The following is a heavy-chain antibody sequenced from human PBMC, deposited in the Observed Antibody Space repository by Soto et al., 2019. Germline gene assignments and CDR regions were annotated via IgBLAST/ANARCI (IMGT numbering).Heavy chain of an antibody. CDR1: GFTFSIYE. J-gene: IGHJ4*02. Sequence: QVQLVEAGGGVVQPGRSLRLSCAASGFTFSIYEMHWFRQAPGKGLEWVAVLLYDGSNKYYADSVEGRCTISRDISKSMLNRQMDSAKTENSAVYCGARGGKRKFEYWSRGTLVAVS. CDR2: LLYDGSNK. V-gene: IGHV3-30-3*01. D-gene: IGHD1-26*01. CDR3: ARGGKRKFEY.